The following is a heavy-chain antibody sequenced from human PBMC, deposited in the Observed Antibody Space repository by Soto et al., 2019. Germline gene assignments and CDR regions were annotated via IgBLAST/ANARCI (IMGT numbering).Heavy chain of an antibody. CDR3: AKGNGYSYGGGMDV. CDR1: GFTFSNYA. Sequence: EVPLLESGGGLEQPGGSLRLSCAASGFTFSNYAMNWVRQAPGKGLEWVSAISGSGGSTYYVDSVKGRFTISRDNSKNTLHLQMNSLRAEDTAVYYCAKGNGYSYGGGMDVWGQGTTVTVSS. CDR2: ISGSGGST. J-gene: IGHJ6*02. D-gene: IGHD5-18*01. V-gene: IGHV3-23*01.